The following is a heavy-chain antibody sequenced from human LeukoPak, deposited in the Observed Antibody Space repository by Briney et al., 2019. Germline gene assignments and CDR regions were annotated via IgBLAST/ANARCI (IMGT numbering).Heavy chain of an antibody. D-gene: IGHD3-10*01. CDR3: AREGGSGSYVEHENTKYNWFDP. V-gene: IGHV7-4-1*02. CDR1: GYTFTSYA. CDR2: INTSTGNP. J-gene: IGHJ5*02. Sequence: GASVKVFCKASGYTFTSYAMNWVRQAPGQGLGWMGWINTSTGNPTYAQGFTGRFVFSLDTSVSTAYLQISSLKAEDTAVYYCAREGGSGSYVEHENTKYNWFDPWGQGTLVTVSS.